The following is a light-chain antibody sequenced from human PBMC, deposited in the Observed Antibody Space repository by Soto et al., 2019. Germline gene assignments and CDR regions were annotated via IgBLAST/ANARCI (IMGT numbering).Light chain of an antibody. CDR3: QQRLLVPQS. CDR2: DAS. V-gene: IGKV3-11*01. CDR1: QAVSTY. Sequence: VVLTQSPATLSLSPGERATLSCRASQAVSTYVAWYQHKPGQAPSLLIYDASNRAPGVPFRFSGSGSGTNFTLTVSSLEPEDFAVYYCQQRLLVPQSFGQGTKVEI. J-gene: IGKJ1*01.